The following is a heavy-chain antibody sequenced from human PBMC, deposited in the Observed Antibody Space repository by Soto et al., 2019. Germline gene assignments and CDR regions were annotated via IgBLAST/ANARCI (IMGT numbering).Heavy chain of an antibody. Sequence: SXRXSCAASGFTFSXCGMSWVRQPPGKGLDWVSAISGSDGSTYYADSVKGRFTIYRDNPKNTLYLKMNSLRAEDTAVYYCAKGPPFDYWGQGTLVTVSS. CDR2: ISGSDGST. V-gene: IGHV3-23*01. J-gene: IGHJ4*02. CDR1: GFTFSXCG. CDR3: AKGPPFDY.